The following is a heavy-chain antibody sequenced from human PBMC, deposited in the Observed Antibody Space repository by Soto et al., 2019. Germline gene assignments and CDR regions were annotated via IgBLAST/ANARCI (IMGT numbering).Heavy chain of an antibody. CDR1: GFTFSSYG. J-gene: IGHJ6*02. D-gene: IGHD6-19*01. CDR3: ARDTRAVADPFNGMDV. V-gene: IGHV3-33*01. Sequence: GGSLRLSCAASGFTFSSYGMHWVRQAPGKGLEWVAVIWYDGSNKYYADSVKGRFTISRDNSKNTLYLQMNSLRAEDTAVYYCARDTRAVADPFNGMDVWGQGTTVTVSS. CDR2: IWYDGSNK.